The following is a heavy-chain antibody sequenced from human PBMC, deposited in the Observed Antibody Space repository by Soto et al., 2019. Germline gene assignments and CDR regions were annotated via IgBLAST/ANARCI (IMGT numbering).Heavy chain of an antibody. J-gene: IGHJ5*02. CDR2: IYYSGST. V-gene: IGHV4-59*01. D-gene: IGHD3-10*01. CDR1: GGSISSYY. Sequence: SETLSLTCTVSGGSISSYYWSWIRQPPGKGLEWIGYIYYSGSTNYNPSLKSRVTISVDTSKNQFSLKLSSVTAADTAVYYCARDALDYYGSGSNNWFDPWGQGTLVTVSS. CDR3: ARDALDYYGSGSNNWFDP.